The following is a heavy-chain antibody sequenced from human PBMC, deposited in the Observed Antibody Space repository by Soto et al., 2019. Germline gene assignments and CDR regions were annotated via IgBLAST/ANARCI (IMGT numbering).Heavy chain of an antibody. J-gene: IGHJ6*02. V-gene: IGHV3-30-3*01. CDR3: AREGPPKEQWPPIIGVDYYGMDV. D-gene: IGHD6-19*01. CDR2: ISYDGSNK. Sequence: GGSLRLSCAASGFTFSSYAMHWVRQAPGKGLEWVAVISYDGSNKYYADSVKGRFTISRDNSKNTLYLQMNSLRAEDTAVYYCAREGPPKEQWPPIIGVDYYGMDVWGQGTTVTVSS. CDR1: GFTFSSYA.